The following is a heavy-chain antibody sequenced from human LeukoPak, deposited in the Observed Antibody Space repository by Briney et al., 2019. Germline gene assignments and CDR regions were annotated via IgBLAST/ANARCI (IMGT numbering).Heavy chain of an antibody. V-gene: IGHV3-30*18. CDR3: ANAYYYGSGSYYPPFDY. CDR1: GFTFSSYG. Sequence: GGSLRLSCAASGFTFSSYGMHWVRQAPGKGLEWVAVISYDGSNKYYADSVKGRFTISRDNSKNTLYLQMNSLRAEDTAVYYCANAYYYGSGSYYPPFDYWGQGTLVTVSS. CDR2: ISYDGSNK. J-gene: IGHJ4*02. D-gene: IGHD3-10*01.